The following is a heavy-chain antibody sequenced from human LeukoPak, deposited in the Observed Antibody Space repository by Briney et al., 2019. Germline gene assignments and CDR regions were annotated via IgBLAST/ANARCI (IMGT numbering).Heavy chain of an antibody. D-gene: IGHD3-10*01. J-gene: IGHJ4*02. CDR3: ASRPFLYGFRTYFDN. Sequence: PSETLCLTCAVYGGSFSAFHWNWIRQSPAKGLEWLGEMKQSGTPRYNPSLQSRVTISVDKSKNQFSLNVRSVTAADTAVYYCASRPFLYGFRTYFDNWAQGTLVTVSS. V-gene: IGHV4-34*01. CDR1: GGSFSAFH. CDR2: MKQSGTP.